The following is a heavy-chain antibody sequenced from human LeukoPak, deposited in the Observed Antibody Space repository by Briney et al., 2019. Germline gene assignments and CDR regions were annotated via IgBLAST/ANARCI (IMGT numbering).Heavy chain of an antibody. CDR2: INWSGGST. D-gene: IGHD6-19*01. Sequence: GGSLRLPCAVSGFNLGDYGMSWVRQAPGKGLEWVSGINWSGGSTRYADPVKGRLTIPRDNAKSSLYLQMNSLRAEDTAFYHCARAPSSGRAIYQFDSWGQGTLVTVSS. V-gene: IGHV3-20*01. J-gene: IGHJ5*02. CDR3: ARAPSSGRAIYQFDS. CDR1: GFNLGDYG.